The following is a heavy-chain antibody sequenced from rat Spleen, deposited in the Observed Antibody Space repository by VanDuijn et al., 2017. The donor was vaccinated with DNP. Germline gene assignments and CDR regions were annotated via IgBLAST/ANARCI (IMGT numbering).Heavy chain of an antibody. CDR1: GFTFRDHY. V-gene: IGHV5-7*01. D-gene: IGHD1-2*01. CDR2: INNDGSNT. J-gene: IGHJ2*01. CDR3: TRQDYSYMY. Sequence: EVQLVESGGGLVQPGGSLKLSCTASGFTFRDHYMAWVRQAPMKGLEWVATINNDGSNTYYRDSVKGRFIISRDNAKSTLYLQMDSLRSEDTATYYCTRQDYSYMYWGQGIMVTVSS.